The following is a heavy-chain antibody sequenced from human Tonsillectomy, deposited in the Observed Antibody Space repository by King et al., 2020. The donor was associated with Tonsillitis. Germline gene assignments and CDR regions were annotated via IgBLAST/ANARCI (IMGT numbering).Heavy chain of an antibody. Sequence: VQLVESGGGVVQPGRSLRLSCGASGFNFSTFGMHWVRQAPGRGLEWVALISYDGSDQYYEDSVKGRFTISRDNSKHTLYLRMNFLRAEDTAMYYCVRGGNIIVGEDYYYYGMDVWGRGTTVAVSS. D-gene: IGHD2-15*01. CDR1: GFNFSTFG. CDR3: VRGGNIIVGEDYYYYGMDV. CDR2: ISYDGSDQ. J-gene: IGHJ6*02. V-gene: IGHV3-33*05.